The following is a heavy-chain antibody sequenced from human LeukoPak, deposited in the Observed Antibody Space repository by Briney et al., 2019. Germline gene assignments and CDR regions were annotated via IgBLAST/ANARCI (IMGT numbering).Heavy chain of an antibody. CDR3: ARRGTRYSGSYSTYYFDY. Sequence: SETLSLTCAVYGGSFSGYYWSWIRQPPGKGLEWIGEINRSGSTNYNPSLKSRVTISVDTSKNQFSLKLSSVTAADTAVYYCARRGTRYSGSYSTYYFDYWGQGTLVTVSS. V-gene: IGHV4-34*01. CDR2: INRSGST. CDR1: GGSFSGYY. D-gene: IGHD1-26*01. J-gene: IGHJ4*02.